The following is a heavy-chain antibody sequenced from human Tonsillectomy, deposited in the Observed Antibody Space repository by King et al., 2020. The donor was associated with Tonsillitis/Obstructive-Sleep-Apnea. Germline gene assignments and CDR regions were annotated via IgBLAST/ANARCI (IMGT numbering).Heavy chain of an antibody. Sequence: VQLVESGGGVVQPGRSLRLSCAASGLTFSSYAMHWVRQAPGKGLEWVAVISYDGSNKYYADSVKGRFTISRDNSKNTLYLQMNSLRAEDTAVYYCAREKRGEYYYFWSGPKSGYMDVWGKGTTVTVSS. V-gene: IGHV3-30*04. CDR1: GLTFSSYA. J-gene: IGHJ6*03. CDR2: ISYDGSNK. CDR3: AREKRGEYYYFWSGPKSGYMDV. D-gene: IGHD3-3*01.